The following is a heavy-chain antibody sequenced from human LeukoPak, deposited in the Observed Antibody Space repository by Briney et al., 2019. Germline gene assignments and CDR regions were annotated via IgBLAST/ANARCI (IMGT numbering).Heavy chain of an antibody. V-gene: IGHV3-43*02. CDR1: GFTFDDYA. CDR3: AKDTRDSSGYYYRLPDY. D-gene: IGHD3-22*01. Sequence: GGSLRLSCAASGFTFDDYAMHWVRQAPGKGLEWVSLITGNGGSTYYTDSVKGRFTISRDNSKNSLYLQMSSLRTEDTAFYFCAKDTRDSSGYYYRLPDYWGQGTLVTVSS. J-gene: IGHJ4*02. CDR2: ITGNGGST.